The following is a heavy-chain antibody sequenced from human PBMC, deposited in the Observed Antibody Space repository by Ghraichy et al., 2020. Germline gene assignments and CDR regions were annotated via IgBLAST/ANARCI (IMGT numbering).Heavy chain of an antibody. V-gene: IGHV3-7*01. D-gene: IGHD6-25*01. Sequence: GGSLRLSCAASLFTFSDYFMGWVRQAPGKGLEWVANVNQDGSQRYYVDSVKGRFTISRDNSKNSVYLQMNSLGAEDTAVYYCARYHREPAANHYRMDVWGQGTTVTVSS. J-gene: IGHJ6*02. CDR2: VNQDGSQR. CDR1: LFTFSDYF. CDR3: ARYHREPAANHYRMDV.